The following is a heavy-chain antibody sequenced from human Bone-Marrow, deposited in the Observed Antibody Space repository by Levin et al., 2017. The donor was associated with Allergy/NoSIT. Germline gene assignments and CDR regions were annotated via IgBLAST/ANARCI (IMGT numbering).Heavy chain of an antibody. CDR2: ISHDGSRK. D-gene: IGHD2-21*02. Sequence: GGSLRLSCAASGFSFFGYAVHWVRQAPGKGLEWVSLISHDGSRKYYADSVKGRFTISRDKSEKILVLQMNSLRPDDTAIYYCASGCGGDCYSWGQGTLVTVSS. CDR1: GFSFFGYA. CDR3: ASGCGGDCYS. J-gene: IGHJ4*02. V-gene: IGHV3-30*04.